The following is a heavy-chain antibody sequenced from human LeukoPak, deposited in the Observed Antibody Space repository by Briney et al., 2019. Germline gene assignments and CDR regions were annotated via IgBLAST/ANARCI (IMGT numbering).Heavy chain of an antibody. CDR3: ARASIGGGLGYFDL. CDR2: VNPNSGNT. V-gene: IGHV1-8*01. J-gene: IGHJ2*01. CDR1: GYTFTSYD. Sequence: ASVKVSCKASGYTFTSYDINWVRQATGQGLEWMGWVNPNSGNTGYAQKFQGRVTMTRNTSISTAYMELSSLRSEDTAVYYCARASIGGGLGYFDLWGRGTLVTVSS. D-gene: IGHD2-21*01.